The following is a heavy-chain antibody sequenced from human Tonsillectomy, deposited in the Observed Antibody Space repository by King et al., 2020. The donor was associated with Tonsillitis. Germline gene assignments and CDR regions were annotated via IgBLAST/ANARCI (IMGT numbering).Heavy chain of an antibody. D-gene: IGHD2-15*01. CDR1: GFTFSNYA. Sequence: VQLVESGGGLVQPGGSLRLSCAASGFTFSNYAMSWVRQAPGKGLEWVSVIRGSGGSTYYADSVKGRFTISRDNSKNTLYLQMNSLRAEDTAVYYCAKDPSFAHSGALFDYWGQGTLVTVSS. CDR3: AKDPSFAHSGALFDY. J-gene: IGHJ4*02. CDR2: IRGSGGST. V-gene: IGHV3-23*04.